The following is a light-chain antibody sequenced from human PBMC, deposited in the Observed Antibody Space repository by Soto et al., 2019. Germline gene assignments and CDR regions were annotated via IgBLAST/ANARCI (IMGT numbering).Light chain of an antibody. J-gene: IGKJ5*01. CDR1: QSVSSN. CDR3: QQYNLWPPIT. V-gene: IGKV3D-15*01. CDR2: GAS. Sequence: EIVMTQSPATLSVSPGERATLSCRASQSVSSNLAWYQQKPGQAPRLLIYGASTRATGIPARFSGSGSGTEFTLTISSLQSEDFAVYYRQQYNLWPPITFGQGTRLEIK.